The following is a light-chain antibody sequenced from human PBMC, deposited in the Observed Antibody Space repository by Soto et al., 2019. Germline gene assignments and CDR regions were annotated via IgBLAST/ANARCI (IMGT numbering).Light chain of an antibody. CDR1: QSISRY. V-gene: IGKV3-11*01. J-gene: IGKJ4*01. CDR3: QQRGNWPS. Sequence: EIALTQSPATLSLSPGERATLSCRASQSISRYLAWYQQKPGQAPRLLIYDASNRATGIPARFSGSGSGTDFTLTISSLEPEDFAVYYCQQRGNWPSVGGVNKGDIK. CDR2: DAS.